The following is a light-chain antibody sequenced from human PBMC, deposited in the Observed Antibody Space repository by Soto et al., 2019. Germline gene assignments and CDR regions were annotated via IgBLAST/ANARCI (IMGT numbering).Light chain of an antibody. CDR2: EVS. Sequence: QAVVTQPASVSGSPGQSITISCTGTSSDVGGYNYVSWYQHYPGKAPKLMIYEVSNRPSGVSNRCSGSKSGNTASLTISGLQADDEADYYCSSYTSSSTVIFGGGTQLTVL. J-gene: IGLJ2*01. CDR3: SSYTSSSTVI. V-gene: IGLV2-14*01. CDR1: SSDVGGYNY.